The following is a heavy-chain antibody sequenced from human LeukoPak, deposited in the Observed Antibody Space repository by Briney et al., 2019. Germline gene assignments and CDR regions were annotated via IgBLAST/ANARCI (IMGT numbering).Heavy chain of an antibody. CDR1: GGSISSRSYY. D-gene: IGHD3-10*01. J-gene: IGHJ4*02. Sequence: SETLSLTCTVSGGSISSRSYYWGWIRQPPGKGLEWIGSIYYSGSTYYNPSLKSRVTISVDTSKNQFSLKLSSVTAADTAVYYCARHGFSRGSGSYLYFDYWGQGTLVTVSS. CDR3: ARHGFSRGSGSYLYFDY. CDR2: IYYSGST. V-gene: IGHV4-39*01.